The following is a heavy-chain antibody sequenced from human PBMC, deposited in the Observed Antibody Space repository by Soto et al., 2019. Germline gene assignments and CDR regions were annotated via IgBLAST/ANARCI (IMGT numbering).Heavy chain of an antibody. J-gene: IGHJ4*02. CDR2: IYYSGST. CDR3: ARELYSSSSGYFDY. V-gene: IGHV4-31*03. Sequence: NPSETLSLTCTVSGGSISSGGYYWSWIRQHPGKGLEWIGYIYYSGSTYYNPSLKSRVTISVDTSKNQFSLKLSSVTAADTAVYYCARELYSSSSGYFDYWGQGTLVTVSS. CDR1: GGSISSGGYY. D-gene: IGHD6-6*01.